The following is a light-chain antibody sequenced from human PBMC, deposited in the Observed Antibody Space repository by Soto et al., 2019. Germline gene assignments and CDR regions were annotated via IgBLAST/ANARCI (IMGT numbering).Light chain of an antibody. CDR1: QSLLHSNGYNY. V-gene: IGKV2-28*01. Sequence: DIVMTQSPLSLPVTPGEPASISCRSSQSLLHSNGYNYLDWYLQKPGQSPQLLIYLGSNRASGVXDEXSGSGSGTDFTLKISRVEAEDVGVYYCMQALQTPLTFGGGTKVEIK. J-gene: IGKJ4*01. CDR3: MQALQTPLT. CDR2: LGS.